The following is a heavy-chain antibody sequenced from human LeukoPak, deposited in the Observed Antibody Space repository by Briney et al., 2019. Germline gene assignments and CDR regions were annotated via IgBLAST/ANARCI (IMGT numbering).Heavy chain of an antibody. CDR3: VRDHCGGGSCPSFDY. CDR1: GYTFTNYG. Sequence: ASVKVSCKPSGYTFTNYGISWVRQAPGQGLEWMGWIGAYNGDTNYAQKLQGRVTMTTDTSTSTAYMELRSLRSDDTAVYYCVRDHCGGGSCPSFDYWGQGTLVTVSS. CDR2: IGAYNGDT. J-gene: IGHJ4*02. V-gene: IGHV1-18*01. D-gene: IGHD2-15*01.